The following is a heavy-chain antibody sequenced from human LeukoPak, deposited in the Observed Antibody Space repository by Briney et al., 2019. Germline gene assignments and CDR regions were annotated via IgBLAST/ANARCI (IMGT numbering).Heavy chain of an antibody. V-gene: IGHV1-69*04. CDR1: GGTFSSYA. D-gene: IGHD3-10*01. Sequence: GASVKVSCKASGGTFSSYAISWVRQAPGQGLEWMGRIIPILGIANYAQKFQGRVTITADKSTSTAYMELSSLRSEDTAVYYCARGSVDIYYFGYWGQGTLVTVSS. CDR3: ARGSVDIYYFGY. CDR2: IIPILGIA. J-gene: IGHJ4*02.